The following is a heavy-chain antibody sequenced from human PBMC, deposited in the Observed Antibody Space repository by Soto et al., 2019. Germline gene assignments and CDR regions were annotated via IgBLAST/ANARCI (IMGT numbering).Heavy chain of an antibody. CDR2: IWYDGSNK. D-gene: IGHD6-13*01. CDR3: ARDWLIAAAGDYYYGMDV. CDR1: GFTFSSYG. Sequence: GGSLRLSCAASGFTFSSYGMHWVRQAPGKGLEWVAVIWYDGSNKYYADSVKGRFTISRDNSKNTLYLQMNSLRAEDTAVYYCARDWLIAAAGDYYYGMDVWGQGTTVTVSS. V-gene: IGHV3-33*01. J-gene: IGHJ6*02.